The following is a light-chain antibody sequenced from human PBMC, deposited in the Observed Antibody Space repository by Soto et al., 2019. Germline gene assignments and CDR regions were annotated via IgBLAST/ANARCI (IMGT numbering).Light chain of an antibody. CDR2: ETS. CDR3: QQGFSTPLT. Sequence: DIHMTQSPSSLSASVGDRVTITCRASQSINNYLNWYQQKPGKAPNLLIYETSSLQSGVPSRFSGSGSGTDFTLTISSLQSEDFATYYCQQGFSTPLTFGQGTKVEIK. J-gene: IGKJ1*01. CDR1: QSINNY. V-gene: IGKV1-39*01.